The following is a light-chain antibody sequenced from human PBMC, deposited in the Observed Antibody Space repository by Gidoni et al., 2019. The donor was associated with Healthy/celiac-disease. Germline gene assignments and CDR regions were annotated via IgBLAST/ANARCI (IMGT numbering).Light chain of an antibody. Sequence: QLTQPPATLSAAVGDRASITCRASQTASTWLDWYQQKPGKVPDLLIYDASNLASGVPSRFSGSGSGTEFTLTISNLQPDDFATYYCQQYDLFPLTFGGGTKVEMK. CDR2: DAS. J-gene: IGKJ4*01. CDR3: QQYDLFPLT. V-gene: IGKV1-5*01. CDR1: QTASTW.